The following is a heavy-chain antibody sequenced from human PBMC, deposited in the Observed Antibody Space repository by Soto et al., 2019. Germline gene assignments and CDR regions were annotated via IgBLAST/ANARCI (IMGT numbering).Heavy chain of an antibody. Sequence: GGSLRLSCSASGFTFSSYAMHWVRQAPGKGLEYVSAISSNGGSTYYADSVKGRFTISRDNSKNTLYLQMSSLRAEDTAVYYCVKDQYVAARQYGMDVWGQGTTVTVSS. CDR1: GFTFSSYA. CDR2: ISSNGGST. CDR3: VKDQYVAARQYGMDV. V-gene: IGHV3-64D*08. J-gene: IGHJ6*02. D-gene: IGHD6-6*01.